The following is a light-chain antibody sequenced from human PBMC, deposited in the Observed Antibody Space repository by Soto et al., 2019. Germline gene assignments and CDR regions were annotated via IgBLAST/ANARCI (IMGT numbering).Light chain of an antibody. CDR1: SSDVGGYDY. CDR2: EVT. J-gene: IGLJ3*02. CDR3: CSYAGNGAWV. V-gene: IGLV2-14*01. Sequence: QSALTQPASVSGSLGQSITISCTGTSSDVGGYDYVSWYQQHPGKAPKLLIYEVTNWPSGVSNRFSGSKSGSTASLTISGLQADDEADFFCCSYAGNGAWVFGGGTKVTVL.